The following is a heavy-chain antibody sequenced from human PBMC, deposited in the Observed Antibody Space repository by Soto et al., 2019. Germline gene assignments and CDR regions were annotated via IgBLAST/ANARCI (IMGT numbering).Heavy chain of an antibody. V-gene: IGHV1-2*04. CDR1: GYTFTGYY. CDR3: ARSLTGSSYGYYFDY. D-gene: IGHD3-9*01. Sequence: GASVKVSCKASGYTFTGYYMHWVRQAPGQGLEWMGWINPNSGGTNYAQKFQGWDTMTRDTSISTAYMELSRLRSDDTAVYYCARSLTGSSYGYYFDYWGQGTLVTVSS. CDR2: INPNSGGT. J-gene: IGHJ4*02.